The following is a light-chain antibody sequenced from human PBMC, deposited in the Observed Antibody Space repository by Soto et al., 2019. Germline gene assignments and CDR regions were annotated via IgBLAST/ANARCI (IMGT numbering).Light chain of an antibody. J-gene: IGKJ1*01. Sequence: EIQVTQSAATVSGSVGDRVTITCRASQTISSWLAWYQQKQGKAPKLLIYKASTLKSGVPSRFSGSGSGTELTITISSLQPDDFAPYYCPHYTSYPEASGQGTKLDI. CDR1: QTISSW. CDR2: KAS. CDR3: PHYTSYPEA. V-gene: IGKV1-5*03.